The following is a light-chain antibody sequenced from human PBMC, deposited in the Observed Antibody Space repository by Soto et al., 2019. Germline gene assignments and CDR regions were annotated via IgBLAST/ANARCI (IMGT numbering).Light chain of an antibody. J-gene: IGKJ3*01. CDR3: QKYSSVPV. CDR1: QGIRNF. CDR2: AAS. Sequence: DIQMTQSPPSLSASVGDRVTITCRASQGIRNFAAWYQQKPGKAPKLLIYAASTLQSGVPSRFSGSGSGTDFTLTINSLQPEDVATYSCQKYSSVPVFGPGTKVEIK. V-gene: IGKV1-27*01.